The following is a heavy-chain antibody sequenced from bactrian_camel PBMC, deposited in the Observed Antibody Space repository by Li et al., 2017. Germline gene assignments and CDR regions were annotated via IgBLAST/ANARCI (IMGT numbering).Heavy chain of an antibody. Sequence: DVQLVESGGGSVQAGGSLRLACVVTGYAYSAYCFAYFRQAPGKEREGIAFIDDHGRTNYADSVKGRFTISKDSAELTVYLQMNSLQPEDTATYYCAEGRGSRGEHCYSLNYWGQGTQVTVS. CDR1: GYAYSAYC. J-gene: IGHJ4*01. V-gene: IGHV3S10*01. CDR2: IDDHGRT. D-gene: IGHD6*01. CDR3: AEGRGSRGEHCYSLNY.